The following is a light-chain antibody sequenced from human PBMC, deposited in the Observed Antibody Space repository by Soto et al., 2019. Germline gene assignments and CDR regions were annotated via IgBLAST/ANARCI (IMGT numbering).Light chain of an antibody. Sequence: DIQMTQSPSSLSASVGDRVTITCRTSQSIRNDLGWYQQKPGKAPKRLMYGASALQIGVPSRFSGSGSATEFTLTISSLQPEDFATYYCLHQNSYLALSFGGGTRVEIK. V-gene: IGKV1-17*01. CDR2: GAS. J-gene: IGKJ4*01. CDR3: LHQNSYLALS. CDR1: QSIRND.